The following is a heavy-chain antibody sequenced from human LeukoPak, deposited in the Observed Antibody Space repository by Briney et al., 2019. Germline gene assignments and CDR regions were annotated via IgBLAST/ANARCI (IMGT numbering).Heavy chain of an antibody. CDR2: IIPIFGTA. CDR3: ARKLGSRIDWYFDL. D-gene: IGHD7-27*01. CDR1: GGTFSSYA. V-gene: IGHV1-69*13. J-gene: IGHJ2*01. Sequence: SVKVSCKASGGTFSSYAISWVRQAPGQGLEWMGGIIPIFGTANYAQKFQGRVTITADESTGTAYMELSSLRSEDTAVYYCARKLGSRIDWYFDLWGRGTLVTVSS.